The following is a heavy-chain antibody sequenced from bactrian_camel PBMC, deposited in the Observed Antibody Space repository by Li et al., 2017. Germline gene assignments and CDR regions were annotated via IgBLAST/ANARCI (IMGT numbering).Heavy chain of an antibody. V-gene: IGHV3S63*01. CDR3: AAPGSLFYFSRYDGALDFAS. CDR1: GDSHERYV. J-gene: IGHJ6*01. Sequence: HVQLVESGGGSVQAGGSLTPTCTFSGDSHERYVIVWFRQPPGKEREGIAGINTGSSSIYYADAVKGRFTISQDRAKLTVYLQMDNLKPEDTAMYYCAAPGSLFYFSRYDGALDFASWGQGTQVTVS. CDR2: INTGSSSI. D-gene: IGHD4*01.